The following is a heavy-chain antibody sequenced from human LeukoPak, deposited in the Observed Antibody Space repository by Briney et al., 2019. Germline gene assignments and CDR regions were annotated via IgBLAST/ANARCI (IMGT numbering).Heavy chain of an antibody. CDR3: ARHSRGYGMDF. CDR2: ITSGGTSA. V-gene: IGHV3-23*01. D-gene: IGHD6-13*01. CDR1: GFTIASYV. J-gene: IGHJ6*04. Sequence: GRSLRLSCSASGFTIASYVMTWVRQAPGRGLEWVSEITSGGTSAYYADSVKGRFTISRDNSKNTLYLQMHSLRGEDTAEYYCARHSRGYGMDFRGGGTTVTVAS.